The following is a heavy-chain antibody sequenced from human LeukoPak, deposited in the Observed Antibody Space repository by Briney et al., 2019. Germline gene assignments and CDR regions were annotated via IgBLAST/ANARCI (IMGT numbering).Heavy chain of an antibody. Sequence: PGGSLRLSCAASGFTFSSYAMSWVRQAPGKGLEWVSAISGSGGSTYYADSVKGRFTISRDNSKNTLYLQMNSLKTEDTAVYYCTTNPCGYCSSTIPPDIWGQGTMVTVSS. CDR1: GFTFSSYA. V-gene: IGHV3-23*01. J-gene: IGHJ3*02. CDR2: ISGSGGST. CDR3: TTNPCGYCSSTIPPDI. D-gene: IGHD2-2*03.